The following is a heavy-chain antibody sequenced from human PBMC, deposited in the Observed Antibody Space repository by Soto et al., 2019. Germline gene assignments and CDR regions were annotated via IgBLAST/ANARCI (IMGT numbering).Heavy chain of an antibody. CDR2: IIPLFGTA. V-gene: IGHV1-69*01. Sequence: QVQLVQSGAEVRKPGSSVKVSCKASGGTFSRHAISWVRQAPGQGLEWMGGIIPLFGTANHAQKFQGRVTIIAHESTSTVYMELSSLRSEDTAMYYCARGWGYDSNDYYYAYWGQGTLVIVSS. J-gene: IGHJ4*02. CDR3: ARGWGYDSNDYYYAY. D-gene: IGHD3-22*01. CDR1: GGTFSRHA.